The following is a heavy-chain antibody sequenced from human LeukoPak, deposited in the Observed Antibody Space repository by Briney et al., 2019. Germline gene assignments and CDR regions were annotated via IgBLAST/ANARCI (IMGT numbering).Heavy chain of an antibody. Sequence: GASVKVSCKASGYTFTSYAIQWVRQAPGQRLEWMGWINAGHGNTKYSQKFQGRVTITWDASISTAYMDLSSLRSEDTAVYYCARVGYSNSYDYWGQGTLVTVSS. V-gene: IGHV1-3*01. D-gene: IGHD4-11*01. CDR1: GYTFTSYA. CDR3: ARVGYSNSYDY. CDR2: INAGHGNT. J-gene: IGHJ4*02.